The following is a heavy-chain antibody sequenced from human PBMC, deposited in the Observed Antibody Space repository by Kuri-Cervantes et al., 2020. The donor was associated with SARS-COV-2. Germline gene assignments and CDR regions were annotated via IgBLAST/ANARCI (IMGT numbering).Heavy chain of an antibody. J-gene: IGHJ4*02. CDR1: GYTFTSYA. D-gene: IGHD4-17*01. V-gene: IGHV1-3*01. Sequence: ASVKVSCKASGYTFTSYAMHWVRQAPGQRLEWMGWINAGNGNTKYSQKFQGRVTITRDASASTAYMELRSLRSDDTAVYYCARELYGDYDVNFDYWGQGTLVTVSS. CDR3: ARELYGDYDVNFDY. CDR2: INAGNGNT.